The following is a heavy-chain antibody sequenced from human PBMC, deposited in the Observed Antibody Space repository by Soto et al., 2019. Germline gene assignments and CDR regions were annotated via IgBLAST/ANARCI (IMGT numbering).Heavy chain of an antibody. D-gene: IGHD1-1*01. CDR3: VRDGTKTLRDWFDP. Sequence: SETLSLTCAVSGYSITSGYYWGWVRQPPGKGLEWIGSIYHDGNANYNPSLKSRVTILIDTSKKQFSLKLRSVTAADTAVYYCVRDGTKTLRDWFDPWGQGISVTVSS. CDR2: IYHDGNA. V-gene: IGHV4-38-2*01. CDR1: GYSITSGYY. J-gene: IGHJ5*02.